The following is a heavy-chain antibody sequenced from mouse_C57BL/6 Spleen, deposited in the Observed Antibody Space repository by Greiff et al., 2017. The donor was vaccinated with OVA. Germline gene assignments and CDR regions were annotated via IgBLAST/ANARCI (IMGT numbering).Heavy chain of an antibody. CDR1: GFTFSDYG. CDR3: ARRVGLPVDAMDY. J-gene: IGHJ4*01. CDR2: ISSGSSTI. D-gene: IGHD2-10*01. Sequence: EVQLVESGGGLVKPGGSLKLSCAASGFTFSDYGMHWVRQAPEKGLEWVAYISSGSSTIYYADTVKGRFTISRDNAKNTLFLQMTSLRSEDTAMYYCARRVGLPVDAMDYWGQGTSVTVSS. V-gene: IGHV5-17*01.